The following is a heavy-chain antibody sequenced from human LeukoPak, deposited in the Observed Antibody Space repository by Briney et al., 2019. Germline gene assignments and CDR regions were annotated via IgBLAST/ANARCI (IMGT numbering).Heavy chain of an antibody. V-gene: IGHV3-30*02. D-gene: IGHD2-8*02. Sequence: GGSLRLSCAASGFTFSTYGMHWVRQAPGKGLEWVAFIRYDGSNKYYADPVKGRFTISRDNSKNTMYLQMNSLRPEDTAVYYCASYLYWWSDLGYWGQGTLVTVSS. CDR1: GFTFSTYG. CDR3: ASYLYWWSDLGY. J-gene: IGHJ4*02. CDR2: IRYDGSNK.